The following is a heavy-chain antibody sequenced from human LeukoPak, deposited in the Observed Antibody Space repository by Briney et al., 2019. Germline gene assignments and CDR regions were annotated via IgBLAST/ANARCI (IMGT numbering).Heavy chain of an antibody. D-gene: IGHD6-13*01. CDR3: ARHSSSWYGFDY. V-gene: IGHV4-59*08. CDR2: IYYSGST. Sequence: SETLSLTCTVSGGSISSYYWSWTRQPPGKGLEWIGYIYYSGSTNYNPSLKSRVTISVDTSKNQFSLKLSSVTAADTAVYYCARHSSSWYGFDYWGQGTLVTVSS. CDR1: GGSISSYY. J-gene: IGHJ4*02.